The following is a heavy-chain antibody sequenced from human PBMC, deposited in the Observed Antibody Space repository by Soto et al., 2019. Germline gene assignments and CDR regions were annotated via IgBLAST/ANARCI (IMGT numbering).Heavy chain of an antibody. Sequence: QVQLVQSGAEVKKPGSSVKVSCKASGGTFSSYAISWVRQAPGQGLEWLGGIIPIFGTANYAQKFQGRVTITADESTSTADMELRSLRSDDTAVYHCARVSVPAAMRGGWYFDLWGRGTLVTVSS. CDR2: IIPIFGTA. CDR3: ARVSVPAAMRGGWYFDL. V-gene: IGHV1-69*12. J-gene: IGHJ2*01. D-gene: IGHD2-2*01. CDR1: GGTFSSYA.